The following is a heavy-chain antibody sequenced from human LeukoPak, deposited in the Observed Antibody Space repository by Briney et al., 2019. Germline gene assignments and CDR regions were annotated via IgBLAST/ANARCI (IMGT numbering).Heavy chain of an antibody. CDR1: GFTFNIYA. CDR2: ITSSGTKT. CDR3: AKDQPTPYFDY. V-gene: IGHV3-23*01. D-gene: IGHD4-23*01. Sequence: HAGGSLRLSCTASGFTFNIYAMGWVRQAPGKGRECVSVITSSGTKTYYTDSVKGRFTITRDNSRNILYLPMNSLRGEDTAVYYCAKDQPTPYFDYWGQGSLVTVSS. J-gene: IGHJ4*02.